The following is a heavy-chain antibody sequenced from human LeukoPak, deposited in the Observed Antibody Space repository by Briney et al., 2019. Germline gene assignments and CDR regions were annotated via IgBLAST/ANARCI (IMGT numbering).Heavy chain of an antibody. J-gene: IGHJ6*03. V-gene: IGHV4-59*11. CDR1: GESISSHY. D-gene: IGHD2-2*01. CDR2: ITNSGTT. Sequence: SETLSLTCNVSGESISSHYWSWTRQSPGKGLEWIGYITNSGTTKFNPSLKSRVTISRDTSKNQISLRLSSVTAADTAVFFCARFVVVRGSMEYYYYYMDVWGRGTTVIVSS. CDR3: ARFVVVRGSMEYYYYYMDV.